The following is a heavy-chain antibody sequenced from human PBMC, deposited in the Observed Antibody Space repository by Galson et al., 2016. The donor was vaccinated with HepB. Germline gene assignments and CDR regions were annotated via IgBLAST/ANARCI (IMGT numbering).Heavy chain of an antibody. Sequence: SLRLSCAASGFTFSSYGMHWVRQAPGKGLEWVAVIWNDGSNKYYADSVKGRFTISRDHLKNTLSLQMNSLSAEDTAVYSCARNIGYGIYYYGMDVWGQGTTVTVSS. CDR2: IWNDGSNK. CDR1: GFTFSSYG. CDR3: ARNIGYGIYYYGMDV. D-gene: IGHD5-12*01. V-gene: IGHV3-33*01. J-gene: IGHJ6*02.